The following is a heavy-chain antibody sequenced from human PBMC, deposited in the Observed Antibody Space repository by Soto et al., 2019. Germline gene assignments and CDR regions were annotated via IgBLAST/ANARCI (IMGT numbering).Heavy chain of an antibody. D-gene: IGHD3-22*01. V-gene: IGHV3-23*01. CDR2: ISGSGGST. J-gene: IGHJ4*02. CDR1: GFTFSSYA. CDR3: AKEVGSSGYYLPPKYYFDY. Sequence: GGSLRLSCAASGFTFSSYAMSWVRQAPGKGLEWVSAISGSGGSTYYADSVKGRFTISRDNSKNTLYLQMNSLRAEDTAVYYCAKEVGSSGYYLPPKYYFDYWGQGTLVTVSS.